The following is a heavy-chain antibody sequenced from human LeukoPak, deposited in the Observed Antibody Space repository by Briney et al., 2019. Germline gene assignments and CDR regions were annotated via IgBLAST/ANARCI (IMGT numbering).Heavy chain of an antibody. J-gene: IGHJ4*02. V-gene: IGHV3-21*01. CDR1: GFTFSSYS. CDR3: ARDQSDSSGYYPYAEDY. D-gene: IGHD3-22*01. Sequence: GGSLRLSCAASGFTFSSYSMNWVRQAPGKGLEWVSSISSSSSYIYYADSVKGRFTISRDNAKNSLYLQMNSLRAEDTAVYYCARDQSDSSGYYPYAEDYWGQGTLVTVSS. CDR2: ISSSSSYI.